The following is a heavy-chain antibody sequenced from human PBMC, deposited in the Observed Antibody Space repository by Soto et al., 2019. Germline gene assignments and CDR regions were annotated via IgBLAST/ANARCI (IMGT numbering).Heavy chain of an antibody. V-gene: IGHV3-21*01. J-gene: IGHJ4*02. D-gene: IGHD4-4*01. Sequence: PGGSLRLSCAASGFTFSSNSMNWVRQAPGKGLEWVSSISSSSSYIYYADSVKGRFTISRDNATNSLYLQMNSLRAEDTAVYYCARAISDYSNHFDYWGQGTLVTVSS. CDR3: ARAISDYSNHFDY. CDR2: ISSSSSYI. CDR1: GFTFSSNS.